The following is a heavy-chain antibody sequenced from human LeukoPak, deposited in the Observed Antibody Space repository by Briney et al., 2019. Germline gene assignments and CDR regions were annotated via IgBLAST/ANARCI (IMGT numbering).Heavy chain of an antibody. D-gene: IGHD2-2*01. J-gene: IGHJ6*02. CDR2: IYYSGST. CDR1: GGSISSGGYY. CDR3: ARHVVTSNCSSTSCVSQYYYYYGMDV. V-gene: IGHV4-39*01. Sequence: PSETLSLTCTVSGGSISSGGYYWSWIRQHPGKGLEWIGYIYYSGSTYYNPSLKSRVTISVDTSKNQFSLKLSSVTAADTAVYYCARHVVTSNCSSTSCVSQYYYYYGMDVWGQGTTVTVSS.